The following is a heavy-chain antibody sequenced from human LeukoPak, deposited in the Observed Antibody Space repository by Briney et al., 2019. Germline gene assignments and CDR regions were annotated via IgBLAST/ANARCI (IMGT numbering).Heavy chain of an antibody. Sequence: PGGSLRLSCAASGFTFSSYAMSWVRQAPGKGLEWVSAISGSGGSTYYADSVKGRFTISRDNSKNTLYLQMNSLRAEDTAVYYCAKDLKGDDYNPPNPFDYWGQGTLVTVSS. J-gene: IGHJ4*02. CDR1: GFTFSSYA. CDR2: ISGSGGST. CDR3: AKDLKGDDYNPPNPFDY. V-gene: IGHV3-23*01. D-gene: IGHD5-24*01.